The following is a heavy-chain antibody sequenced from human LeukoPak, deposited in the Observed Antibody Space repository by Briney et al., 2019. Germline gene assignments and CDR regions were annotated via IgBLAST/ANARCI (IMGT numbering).Heavy chain of an antibody. CDR2: MSGSGSST. D-gene: IGHD3-10*01. Sequence: GGSLRLSCAASGFTFTNYAMSWVRQAPGKGLEWVSGMSGSGSSTYYADSVKGRFTISRDNSKNMLYLQMNSLRAEDTALYNCAKNLEAYYYADIDYWGQGTLVTVSS. V-gene: IGHV3-23*01. CDR3: AKNLEAYYYADIDY. J-gene: IGHJ4*02. CDR1: GFTFTNYA.